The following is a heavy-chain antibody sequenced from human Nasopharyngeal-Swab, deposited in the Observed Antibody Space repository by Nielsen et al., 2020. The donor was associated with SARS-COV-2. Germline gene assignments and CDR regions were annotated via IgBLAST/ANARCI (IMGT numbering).Heavy chain of an antibody. D-gene: IGHD2-2*02. CDR1: GGSISSYY. CDR2: IYTSGST. Sequence: GSLRLSCTVSGGSISSYYWSWIRQPAGKGLEWIGRIYTSGSTNCNPSLKSRVTISVDTSKNQFSLKLSSVTAADTAVYYCARVADCSSTSCYTGEVDYWGQGTLVTVSS. CDR3: ARVADCSSTSCYTGEVDY. V-gene: IGHV4-4*07. J-gene: IGHJ4*02.